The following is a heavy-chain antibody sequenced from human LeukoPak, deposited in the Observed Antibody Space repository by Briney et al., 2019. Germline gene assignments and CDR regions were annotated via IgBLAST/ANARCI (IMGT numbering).Heavy chain of an antibody. D-gene: IGHD3-3*01. CDR2: ICYSGST. V-gene: IGHV4-39*07. CDR3: ARDFWSGYYAWFDP. J-gene: IGHJ5*02. CDR1: GGSISSSSYY. Sequence: SETLSLTCTVSGGSISSSSYYWGWIRQPPGKGLEWIGSICYSGSTYYNPSLKSRVTISVDTSKNQFSLKLSSVTAADTAVYYCARDFWSGYYAWFDPWGQGTLVTVSS.